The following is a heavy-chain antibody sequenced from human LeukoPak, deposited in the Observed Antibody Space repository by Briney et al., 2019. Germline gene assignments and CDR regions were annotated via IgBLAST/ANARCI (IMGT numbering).Heavy chain of an antibody. D-gene: IGHD5-12*01. CDR2: IYTSGST. V-gene: IGHV4-39*07. Sequence: PSETLSLTCTVSGGSISSSSYYWGWIRQPPGKGLEWIGRIYTSGSTNYNPSLKSRVTISVDTSKNQFSLKLSSVTAADTAVYYCARDGYDRRAVYYYYMDVWGKGTTVTISS. CDR1: GGSISSSSYY. CDR3: ARDGYDRRAVYYYYMDV. J-gene: IGHJ6*03.